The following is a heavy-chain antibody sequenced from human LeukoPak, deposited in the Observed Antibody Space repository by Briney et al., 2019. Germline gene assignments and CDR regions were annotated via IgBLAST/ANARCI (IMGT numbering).Heavy chain of an antibody. D-gene: IGHD3-10*01. CDR3: ARRNYGSESYSRLDY. Sequence: ASVKVSCKASEYTFTSYDINWVRQATGQGLEWMRWMNPNSGNTGYAQKFQGRVTMTSDTSISTAYMELSSLTSEDTAVYYCARRNYGSESYSRLDYWGQGSLVTVSS. V-gene: IGHV1-8*01. J-gene: IGHJ4*02. CDR1: EYTFTSYD. CDR2: MNPNSGNT.